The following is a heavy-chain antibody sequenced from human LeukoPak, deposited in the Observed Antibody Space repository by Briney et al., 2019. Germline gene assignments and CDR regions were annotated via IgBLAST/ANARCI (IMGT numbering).Heavy chain of an antibody. CDR2: IKSKTDGGTT. V-gene: IGHV3-15*01. J-gene: IGHJ4*02. CDR1: GFTFSNAW. CDR3: TTDPMTAPDSSLDY. D-gene: IGHD3-22*01. Sequence: GGSLRLSCAASGFTFSNAWMSWVRQAPGKGLEWVGRIKSKTDGGTTDYAAPVKGRFTISRDDSKNTLYLQMNSLKTEDTAVYYCTTDPMTAPDSSLDYWGQGTLVTVSS.